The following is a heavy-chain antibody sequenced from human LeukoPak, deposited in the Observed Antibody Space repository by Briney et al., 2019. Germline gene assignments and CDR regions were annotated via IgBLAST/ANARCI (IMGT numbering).Heavy chain of an antibody. CDR2: ISSTGRT. Sequence: SETLSLTCTVSGGSISSDTYFWSWIRQPAGKGLEWIGRISSTGRTDYNPSLTSRVTISVDTSKNQFSMKLSSVTVADTAVYYCAKGAGPPWFDPWGQGTLVTVSS. V-gene: IGHV4-61*02. D-gene: IGHD6-19*01. CDR3: AKGAGPPWFDP. CDR1: GGSISSDTYF. J-gene: IGHJ5*02.